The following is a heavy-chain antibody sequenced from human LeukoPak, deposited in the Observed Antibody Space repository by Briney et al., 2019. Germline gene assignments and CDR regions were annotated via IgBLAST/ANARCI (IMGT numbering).Heavy chain of an antibody. CDR2: ISAYNGNT. Sequence: ASVTVSFKASVYTFTCYYMHWVRQAPGQGLEWMGWISAYNGNTNYAQKLQGRVTMTTDTSTSTAYMELRSLRSDDTAVYYCATVPYTLDYWGQGTLVTVSS. J-gene: IGHJ4*02. CDR3: ATVPYTLDY. V-gene: IGHV1-18*04. D-gene: IGHD4-11*01. CDR1: VYTFTCYY.